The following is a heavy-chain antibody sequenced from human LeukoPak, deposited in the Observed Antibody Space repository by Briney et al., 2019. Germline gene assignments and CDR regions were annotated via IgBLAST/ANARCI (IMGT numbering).Heavy chain of an antibody. CDR3: ARAGHPYSSSSAFDY. V-gene: IGHV3-53*01. CDR1: GFTVSSNY. J-gene: IGHJ4*02. Sequence: GGSLRLSCAASGFTVSSNYMSWVRQAPGKGLEWVSVIYSGGSTYYADSVKGRFTISRDNSKNTLYLQMNSLRAEDTAVYYCARAGHPYSSSSAFDYWGQGTLVTVSS. CDR2: IYSGGST. D-gene: IGHD6-6*01.